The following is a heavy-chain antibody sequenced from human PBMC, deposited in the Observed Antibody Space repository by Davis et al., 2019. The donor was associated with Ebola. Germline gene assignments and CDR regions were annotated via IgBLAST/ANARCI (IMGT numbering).Heavy chain of an antibody. D-gene: IGHD6-13*01. CDR1: GYTFTGYY. CDR2: INPNSGGT. Sequence: ASVKVSCKASGYTFTGYYMHWVRQAPGQGLEWMGWINPNSGGTNYAQKFQGRVTMTRDTSISTAYMELSRLRSDDTAVYYCARDDGGVAAAGVYYYYGMDVWGQGTTVTVSS. V-gene: IGHV1-2*02. CDR3: ARDDGGVAAAGVYYYYGMDV. J-gene: IGHJ6*02.